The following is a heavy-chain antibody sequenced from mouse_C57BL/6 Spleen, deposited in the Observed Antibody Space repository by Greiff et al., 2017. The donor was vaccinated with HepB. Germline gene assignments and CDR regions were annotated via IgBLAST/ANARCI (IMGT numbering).Heavy chain of an antibody. CDR1: GYTFTDYN. CDR3: ARRPIYYGSTAWFAY. Sequence: EVQLQQSGPELVKPGASVKIPCKASGYTFTDYNMDWVKQSHGKSLEWIGDINPNNGGTIYNQKFKGKATLTVDKSSSTVYMELRSLTSEDTAGYSCARRPIYYGSTAWFAYWGQRTLVTVSA. J-gene: IGHJ3*01. CDR2: INPNNGGT. V-gene: IGHV1-18*01. D-gene: IGHD1-1*01.